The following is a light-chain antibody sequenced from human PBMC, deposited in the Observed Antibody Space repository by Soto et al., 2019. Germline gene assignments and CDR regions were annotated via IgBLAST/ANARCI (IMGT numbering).Light chain of an antibody. CDR2: RAS. J-gene: IGKJ4*01. CDR1: QTINNY. V-gene: IGKV1-5*03. CDR3: QQYDTFPLA. Sequence: DIQMTQSPSTLSTSVGDRVTITCRASQTINNYLAWYQLKPGKAPKLLVYRASTLESGVPSRFSGSGSGTEFTLTIGSLQPDDFATYYCQQYDTFPLAFGGGTQVEIK.